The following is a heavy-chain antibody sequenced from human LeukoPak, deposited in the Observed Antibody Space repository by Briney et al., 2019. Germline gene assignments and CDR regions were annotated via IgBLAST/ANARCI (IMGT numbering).Heavy chain of an antibody. CDR1: GGSISSSSYY. CDR2: IYYSGST. J-gene: IGHJ6*02. CDR3: ARHLYSGSYFFDYYYGMDV. Sequence: PSETLSLTCTVSGGSISSSSYYWGWIRQPPGKGLERIGSIYYSGSTYYNPSLKSRVTISVDTSKNQFSLKLSSVTAADTAVYYCARHLYSGSYFFDYYYGMDVWGQGTTVTVSS. D-gene: IGHD1-26*01. V-gene: IGHV4-39*01.